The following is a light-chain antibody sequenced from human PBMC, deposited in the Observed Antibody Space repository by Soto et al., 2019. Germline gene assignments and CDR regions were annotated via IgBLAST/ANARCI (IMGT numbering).Light chain of an antibody. CDR2: GAS. CDR1: QSLRSSY. Sequence: EIVLTQSPGTLSLSPGERAILSCRASQSLRSSYLAWYQQKPGQAPRLLIYGASSRATGTPDRFSGSGSGTDFTLTISRLEPEDFAVYYCQQYGSSPGGTFGQGTKVEIK. J-gene: IGKJ1*01. CDR3: QQYGSSPGGT. V-gene: IGKV3-20*01.